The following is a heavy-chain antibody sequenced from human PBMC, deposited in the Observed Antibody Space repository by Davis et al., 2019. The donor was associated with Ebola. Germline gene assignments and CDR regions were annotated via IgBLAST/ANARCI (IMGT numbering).Heavy chain of an antibody. V-gene: IGHV2-5*01. Sequence: SGPTLVRHTQTLTLTCTFSGFSLSTSGVGVGWIRQPPGKDLEWLALIYWNDDKRYSPSLKSRLTITKDTSKNQVVLTMTNMDPVDTATYYCAHRSSGSYNLDYWGQGTLVTVSS. CDR2: IYWNDDK. CDR3: AHRSSGSYNLDY. J-gene: IGHJ4*02. CDR1: GFSLSTSGVG. D-gene: IGHD1-26*01.